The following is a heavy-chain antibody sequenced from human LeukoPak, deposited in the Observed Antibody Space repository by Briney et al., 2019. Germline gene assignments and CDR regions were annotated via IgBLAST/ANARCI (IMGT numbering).Heavy chain of an antibody. V-gene: IGHV4-34*01. Sequence: TPSETLSLTCAVYGGSFSGYYWSWIRQPPGKGLEWIGEINHSGSTNYNPSLKSRVTISVDTSKNQFSLKLSSVTAADTAVYYCARGSFGSGYYYGAVFAYWGQGTLVTVSS. CDR2: INHSGST. CDR3: ARGSFGSGYYYGAVFAY. D-gene: IGHD3-22*01. J-gene: IGHJ4*02. CDR1: GGSFSGYY.